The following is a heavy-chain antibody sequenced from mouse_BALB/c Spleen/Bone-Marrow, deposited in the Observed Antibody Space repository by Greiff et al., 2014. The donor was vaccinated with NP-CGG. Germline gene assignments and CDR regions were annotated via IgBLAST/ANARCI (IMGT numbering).Heavy chain of an antibody. CDR3: TSQGSDGYDSREDWYFDV. CDR2: ISSGGTYT. CDR1: GFTFSSYG. J-gene: IGHJ1*01. V-gene: IGHV5-6*02. D-gene: IGHD1-1*01. Sequence: EVMLVESGGDLVKPGGSLKLSCAASGFTFSSYGMSWVRQTPDKGLEWVATISSGGTYTFYSDSVKGRFTISRDNAKNTLYLKMNSLKSEDTAKYYCTSQGSDGYDSREDWYFDVWGAGTTVTVSS.